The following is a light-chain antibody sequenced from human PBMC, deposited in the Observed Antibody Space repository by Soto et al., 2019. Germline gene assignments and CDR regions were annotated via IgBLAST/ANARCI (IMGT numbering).Light chain of an antibody. CDR2: EGI. CDR1: SSDVGNSNR. J-gene: IGLJ3*02. CDR3: SSYAGSGTWV. Sequence: QSALTQPASVSGSPGQSITISCTGTSSDVGNSNRVSRYQPHPGTDPKVMIYEGIKRPSGVSIRFSGSKSGNTASLTISGLQAEDEADYYCSSYAGSGTWVFGGGTKVTVL. V-gene: IGLV2-23*01.